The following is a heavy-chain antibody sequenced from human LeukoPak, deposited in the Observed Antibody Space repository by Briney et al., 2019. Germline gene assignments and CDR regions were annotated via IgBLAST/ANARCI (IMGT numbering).Heavy chain of an antibody. D-gene: IGHD3-10*02. CDR1: GGSISSYY. V-gene: IGHV4-59*01. CDR3: ARDLGITMSPNDYAFDI. Sequence: SETLSLTCTVSGGSISSYYWSWIRQPPGKGLEWIGYTYYSGSTNYNPSLKSRVTISVDTSKNQFSLKLSSVTAADTAVYYCARDLGITMSPNDYAFDIWGQGTMVTVSS. J-gene: IGHJ3*02. CDR2: TYYSGST.